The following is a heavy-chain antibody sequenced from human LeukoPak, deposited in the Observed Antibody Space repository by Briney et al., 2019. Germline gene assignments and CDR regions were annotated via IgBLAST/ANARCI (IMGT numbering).Heavy chain of an antibody. CDR2: IYYSGST. J-gene: IGHJ1*01. CDR1: GGSISSGGQY. Sequence: SETLPLTCTVSGGSISSGGQYWSWIRQHPGKGLEYIGYIYYSGSTYYNPSLKSRVIISVDTSKNQFSLKLSSVTAADTAVYYCARGGSSWLPMYFQHWGQGTLVTVSS. CDR3: ARGGSSWLPMYFQH. D-gene: IGHD6-13*01. V-gene: IGHV4-31*03.